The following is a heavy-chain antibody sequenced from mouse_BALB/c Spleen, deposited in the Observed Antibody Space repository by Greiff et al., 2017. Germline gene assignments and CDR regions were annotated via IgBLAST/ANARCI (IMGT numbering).Heavy chain of an antibody. V-gene: IGHV6-6*02. J-gene: IGHJ1*01. CDR3: TREGYDYDGGYFDV. Sequence: DVMLVESGGGLVQPGGSMKLSCVASGFTFSNYWMNWVRQSPEKGLEWVAEIRLKSNNYATHYAESVKGRFTISRDDSKSSVYLQMNNLRAEDTGIYYCTREGYDYDGGYFDVWGAGTTVTVSS. CDR2: IRLKSNNYAT. CDR1: GFTFSNYW. D-gene: IGHD2-4*01.